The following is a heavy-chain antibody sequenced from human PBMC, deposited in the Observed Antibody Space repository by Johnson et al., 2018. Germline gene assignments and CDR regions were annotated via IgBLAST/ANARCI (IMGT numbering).Heavy chain of an antibody. D-gene: IGHD3-10*01. CDR3: ARPITMVRGVLWGVGDRAGMEV. V-gene: IGHV6-1*01. CDR2: TYFRSKWYN. J-gene: IGHJ6*04. Sequence: QSPSRGLEWLGRTYFRSKWYNDYAVSVRSRITINPDTSKNQVSLQLNYVTPEDTAVYYCARPITMVRGVLWGVGDRAGMEVGGEGTTVTVSS.